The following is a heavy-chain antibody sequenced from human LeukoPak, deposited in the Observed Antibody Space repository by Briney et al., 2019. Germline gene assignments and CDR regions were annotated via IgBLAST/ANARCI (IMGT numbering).Heavy chain of an antibody. CDR3: ARSPSGYGDRSYYFDY. J-gene: IGHJ4*02. CDR2: INHSGST. Sequence: ASETLSLTCAVYGGSFSGYYWSWIRQPPGKGLEWIGEINHSGSTNYNPSLKGRATISVDTSKNQFSLKLSSVTAADTAVYYCARSPSGYGDRSYYFDYWGQGTLVTVSS. CDR1: GGSFSGYY. V-gene: IGHV4-34*01. D-gene: IGHD4-17*01.